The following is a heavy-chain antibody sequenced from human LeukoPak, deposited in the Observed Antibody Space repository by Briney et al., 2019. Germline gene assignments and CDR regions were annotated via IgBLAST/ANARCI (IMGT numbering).Heavy chain of an antibody. J-gene: IGHJ4*02. V-gene: IGHV4-34*01. CDR1: GGSFSGYY. D-gene: IGHD6-13*01. CDR2: INHSGST. CDR3: ARTLGYSSSWYY. Sequence: SETLSLTCAVYGGSFSGYYWSWIRQPPGKGLEWIGEINHSGSTIYNPSLKSRVTISVDTSKNQFSLKLSSVTAADTAVYYCARTLGYSSSWYYWGQGTLVTVSS.